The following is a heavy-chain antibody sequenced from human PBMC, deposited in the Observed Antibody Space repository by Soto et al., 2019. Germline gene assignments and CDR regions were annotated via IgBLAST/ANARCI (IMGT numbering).Heavy chain of an antibody. CDR2: IIPLFGTA. Sequence: QVQLVQSGAEVKKPGSSVKVSCKASGGTFSSYAISWVRQAPGQGLEWMAGIIPLFGTADYAQKFEGRVPITADESTSTAYMALRSLRSEDTAVYYCASNYGDYRYYYGMDVWGQGTTVTVSS. V-gene: IGHV1-69*12. CDR3: ASNYGDYRYYYGMDV. D-gene: IGHD4-17*01. J-gene: IGHJ6*02. CDR1: GGTFSSYA.